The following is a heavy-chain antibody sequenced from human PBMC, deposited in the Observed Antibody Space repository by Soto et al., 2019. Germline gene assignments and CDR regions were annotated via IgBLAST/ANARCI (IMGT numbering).Heavy chain of an antibody. CDR2: LNHSGST. CDR1: CGSFSGYY. CDR3: ARTSRFDC. V-gene: IGHV4-34*01. Sequence: QVQLQQWGAGLLKPSETLSLTCAVYCGSFSGYYWSWIRQPPGKGLEWVGELNHSGSTNYNPSLKSRATMAVDTSKNPFSLKLSSVTAADTAVYYCARTSRFDCWGQGTLVTVSS. D-gene: IGHD6-6*01. J-gene: IGHJ4*02.